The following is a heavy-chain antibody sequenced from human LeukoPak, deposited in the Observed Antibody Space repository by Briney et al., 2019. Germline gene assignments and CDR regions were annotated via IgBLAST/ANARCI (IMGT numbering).Heavy chain of an antibody. CDR3: ARSNSGSYFDFDY. Sequence: GASVKVSCKASGYTFTSYYMHWVRQAPGQGLEWMGIINPSGGSTSYAQKFQGRVTITADESTSTAYMELSSLRSEDTAVYYCARSNSGSYFDFDYWGQGTLVTVSS. J-gene: IGHJ4*02. CDR1: GYTFTSYY. CDR2: INPSGGST. D-gene: IGHD1-26*01. V-gene: IGHV1-46*01.